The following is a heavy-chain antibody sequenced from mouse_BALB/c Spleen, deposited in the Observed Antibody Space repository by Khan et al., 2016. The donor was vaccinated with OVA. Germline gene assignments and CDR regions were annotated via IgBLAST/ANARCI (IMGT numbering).Heavy chain of an antibody. V-gene: IGHV1S137*01. Sequence: QVQLQQSGPELVRPGVSVKISCKGSGYTFTDYAMYWVKQSHAKSLEWIGLISTYSGSTNYNQKFKGKVTMTVDKSSSAAYMELARLTSEDSAIYYCARPVYDGYYDYWGQGTTLIVSS. CDR2: ISTYSGST. CDR1: GYTFTDYA. J-gene: IGHJ2*01. D-gene: IGHD2-3*01. CDR3: ARPVYDGYYDY.